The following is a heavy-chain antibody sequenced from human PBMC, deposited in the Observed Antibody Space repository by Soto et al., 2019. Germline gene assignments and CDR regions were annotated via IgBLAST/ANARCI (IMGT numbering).Heavy chain of an antibody. Sequence: QVHLVQPGPEVKRPGASVKVSCKSSGYAFTGYGISWVRQAPGQGLEWMGWISPYTGNTSHAQNFQGRPTMTADTPTSTAYMGLRSLRSDVTAVYCCARLYGRYSFHWTVGAFDNWGQGTLVTSSS. V-gene: IGHV1-18*01. CDR3: ARLYGRYSFHWTVGAFDN. CDR1: GYAFTGYG. J-gene: IGHJ4*02. CDR2: ISPYTGNT. D-gene: IGHD5-12*01.